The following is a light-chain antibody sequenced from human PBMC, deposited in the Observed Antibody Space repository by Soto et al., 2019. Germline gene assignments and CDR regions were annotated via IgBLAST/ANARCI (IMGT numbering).Light chain of an antibody. CDR2: DAS. Sequence: VLTQSPVTLSASPGDRVTLSCETSESVTINYIAWYQQNPGLAPRLLIYDASIRATGTPDRFSGGGSGALFTLTISSLQAEDFALYFCQQYGSTPLTFGGGTTVELK. V-gene: IGKV3D-20*01. CDR1: ESVTINY. CDR3: QQYGSTPLT. J-gene: IGKJ4*01.